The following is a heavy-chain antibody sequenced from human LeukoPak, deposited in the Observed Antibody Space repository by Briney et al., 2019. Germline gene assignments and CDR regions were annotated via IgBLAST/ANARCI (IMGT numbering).Heavy chain of an antibody. CDR2: IRNDGTNK. J-gene: IGHJ4*02. CDR1: GFTFSSYG. D-gene: IGHD6-19*01. CDR3: ARVVGSGWPPFDH. Sequence: GGSLRLSCAASGFTFSSYGMHWVRQAPGKGLEWVAVIRNDGTNKYYGDSVKGRFTISRDNSKNTVYLQMNSLRDEDTAVYYCARVVGSGWPPFDHWGQGTLVTVSS. V-gene: IGHV3-33*01.